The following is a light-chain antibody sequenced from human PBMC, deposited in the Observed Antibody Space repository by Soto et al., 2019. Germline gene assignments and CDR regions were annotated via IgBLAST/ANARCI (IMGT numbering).Light chain of an antibody. V-gene: IGLV2-18*02. CDR3: SSYTHSTTLV. CDR2: DVS. CDR1: SSDVGSYNS. J-gene: IGLJ2*01. Sequence: QSVLTQPPSVSGSPGQSVTISCTGTSSDVGSYNSVSWYQQPPGTAPKLMIYDVSNRPSGVPDRFSGSKSGNTASLTISGLQAEDEADYYCSSYTHSTTLVLGGGTKLTVL.